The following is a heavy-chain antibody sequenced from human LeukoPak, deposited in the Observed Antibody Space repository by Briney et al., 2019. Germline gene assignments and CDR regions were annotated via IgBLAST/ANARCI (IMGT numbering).Heavy chain of an antibody. CDR1: GGSISSYY. V-gene: IGHV4-59*01. CDR3: ARRDGYTLPYDY. D-gene: IGHD5-24*01. J-gene: IGHJ4*02. CDR2: IYYTGST. Sequence: PSETLSLTCTVSGGSISSYYWSWIRQPPGKGLEWIGSIYYTGSTDYNPSLKSRVTISVDMSNNQFSLKLSSVTAADTAVYYCARRDGYTLPYDYWGQGTLVTVSS.